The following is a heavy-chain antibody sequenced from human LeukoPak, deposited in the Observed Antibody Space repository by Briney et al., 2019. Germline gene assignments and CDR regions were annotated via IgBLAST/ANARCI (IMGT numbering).Heavy chain of an antibody. V-gene: IGHV3-30*02. J-gene: IGHJ4*02. CDR1: GFTFSSYW. Sequence: GGSLRLSCAASGFTFSSYWMSWVRQAPGKGLEWVAFIRYDGSNKYYADSVKGRFTISRDNSKNTLYLQMNSLRAEDTAVYYCAKTYCGGDCYGGYFDYWGQGTLVTVSS. CDR3: AKTYCGGDCYGGYFDY. CDR2: IRYDGSNK. D-gene: IGHD2-21*02.